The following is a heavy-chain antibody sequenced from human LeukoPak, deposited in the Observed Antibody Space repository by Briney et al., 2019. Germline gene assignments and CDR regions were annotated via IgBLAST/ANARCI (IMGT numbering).Heavy chain of an antibody. CDR1: GVSISAYH. CDR3: AKKDGDF. CDR2: IYANGIT. J-gene: IGHJ4*02. V-gene: IGHV4-4*07. Sequence: SETLSLTCTVSGVSISAYHWTWIRQPAGKRLKWIGRIYANGITSYNPSLESRLTISLDTSKNQLSLRLSSVTAADTALYYCAKKDGDFWGQGTLVTVSS.